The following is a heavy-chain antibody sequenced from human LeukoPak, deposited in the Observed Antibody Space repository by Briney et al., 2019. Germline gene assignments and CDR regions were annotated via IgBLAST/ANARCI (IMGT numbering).Heavy chain of an antibody. CDR2: IYYSGST. J-gene: IGHJ4*02. Sequence: SETLSLTCTVSGGSISSSYWSWIRQPPGKGLEWIGYIYYSGSTNNNPSFKSRVAISVDTSKYQFSLKLSSVTAADTAVYYCATWGIAVAGTFDYWGQGTLVTVST. D-gene: IGHD6-19*01. CDR1: GGSISSSY. CDR3: ATWGIAVAGTFDY. V-gene: IGHV4-59*08.